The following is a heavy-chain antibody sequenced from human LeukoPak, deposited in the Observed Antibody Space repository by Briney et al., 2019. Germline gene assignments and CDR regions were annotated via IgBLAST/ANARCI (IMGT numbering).Heavy chain of an antibody. Sequence: SETLSLTCTVSGGSISSYYWSWIRQPPGKGLEWIGYIYYSGSTNYNPSLKSRVTISVDTSKNQFSLKLSSVTAADTAVYYCARGSSSWYADAFDIWGQGTMVTVSS. D-gene: IGHD6-13*01. J-gene: IGHJ3*02. V-gene: IGHV4-59*12. CDR1: GGSISSYY. CDR3: ARGSSSWYADAFDI. CDR2: IYYSGST.